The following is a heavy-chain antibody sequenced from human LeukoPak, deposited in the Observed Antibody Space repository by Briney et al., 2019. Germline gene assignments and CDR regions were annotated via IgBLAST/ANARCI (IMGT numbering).Heavy chain of an antibody. CDR2: MNPNSGNT. D-gene: IGHD6-19*01. V-gene: IGHV1-8*01. CDR3: AREGVSIAVAGTEGHYYYYYMDV. J-gene: IGHJ6*03. CDR1: GYTLTSYD. Sequence: GASVKVSCKASGYTLTSYDINWVRQATGQGLEWMGWMNPNSGNTGYAQKFQGRVTMTRNTSISTAYMELSSLRSEDTAVYYCAREGVSIAVAGTEGHYYYYYMDVWGEGTTVTVSS.